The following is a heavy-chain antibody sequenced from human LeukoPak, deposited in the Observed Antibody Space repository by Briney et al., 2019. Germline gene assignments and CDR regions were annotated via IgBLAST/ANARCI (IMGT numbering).Heavy chain of an antibody. Sequence: GASVKVSYKASGYTFTSYGISWVRQAPGQGLEWMGWISAYNGNTNYAQKLQGRVTMTTDTSTSTAYMELRSLRSDDTAMYYCARPAYGDYCFDYWGQGTLVTVSS. CDR2: ISAYNGNT. CDR1: GYTFTSYG. D-gene: IGHD4-17*01. V-gene: IGHV1-18*01. CDR3: ARPAYGDYCFDY. J-gene: IGHJ4*02.